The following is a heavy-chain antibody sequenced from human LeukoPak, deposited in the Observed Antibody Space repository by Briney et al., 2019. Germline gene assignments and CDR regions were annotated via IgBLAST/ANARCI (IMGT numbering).Heavy chain of an antibody. CDR3: VRHPGSDY. CDR1: GGSFSGYY. V-gene: IGHV4-34*01. J-gene: IGHJ4*02. Sequence: KPSETLSLTCAVYGGSFSGYYWSWIRQPPGKGLEWIGEINHSGSTNYNPSLKSRVTISVDTSKNQFSLKLSSVTAADTAVYYCVRHPGSDYWGQGTLVTVSS. CDR2: INHSGST. D-gene: IGHD1-1*01.